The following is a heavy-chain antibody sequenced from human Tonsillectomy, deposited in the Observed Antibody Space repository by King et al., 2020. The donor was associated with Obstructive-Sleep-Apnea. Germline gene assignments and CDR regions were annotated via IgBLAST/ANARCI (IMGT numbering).Heavy chain of an antibody. CDR1: GFSFSYIW. V-gene: IGHV3-15*01. D-gene: IGHD3-16*01. J-gene: IGHJ4*02. CDR2: IKSKIEGVTS. Sequence: VQLVESGGGLVKPGGSLRLSCEASGFSFSYIWMTWVRQAPGKGLEWVGRIKSKIEGVTSEYAAPVKGRFTISRDDSKNTLYLQMNSLKSEDTAVYYCVTDDDGAYWGQGTLVTVSS. CDR3: VTDDDGAY.